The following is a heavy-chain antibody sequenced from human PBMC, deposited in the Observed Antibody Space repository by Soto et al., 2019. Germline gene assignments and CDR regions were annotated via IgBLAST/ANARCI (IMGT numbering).Heavy chain of an antibody. D-gene: IGHD3-22*01. Sequence: QVHLVQSGAEMKKPGSSVKVSCKTSGGTFSSNVISWLRQAPGQAPEWIGRIIPILDMTKYAQKFEGRLTITAAKATCVVYMALRILRSDATAIYYCARHSDSSGLPTYFDFWGQGTLVTVSS. CDR2: IIPILDMT. CDR1: GGTFSSNV. J-gene: IGHJ4*02. CDR3: ARHSDSSGLPTYFDF. V-gene: IGHV1-69*02.